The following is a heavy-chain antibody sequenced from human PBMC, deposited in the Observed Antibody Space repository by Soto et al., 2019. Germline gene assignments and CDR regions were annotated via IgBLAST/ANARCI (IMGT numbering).Heavy chain of an antibody. Sequence: SETLSITCAAYGESFRVYYGSGIRQPPGKGLEWIGEINHSGSTNYNPSLKSRVTISVDTSKNQFSLKLSSVTAADTAVYYCARLRRGYSYGHYYYYGMDVWGQGTTVTVSS. CDR2: INHSGST. V-gene: IGHV4-34*01. D-gene: IGHD5-18*01. CDR3: ARLRRGYSYGHYYYYGMDV. CDR1: GESFRVYY. J-gene: IGHJ6*02.